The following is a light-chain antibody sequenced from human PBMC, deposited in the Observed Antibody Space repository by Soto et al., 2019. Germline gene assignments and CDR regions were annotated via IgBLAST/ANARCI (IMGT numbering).Light chain of an antibody. Sequence: DIQMTQSPSSLSASVGDRVTITCQASQDISDDLNWYQQKPGKAPNLLIYDASNLETGVPSRFSGSGSGTDFTLTITSLQPEDSATYCCQQYDDLPITFGQGTRLEIK. V-gene: IGKV1-33*01. J-gene: IGKJ5*01. CDR1: QDISDD. CDR3: QQYDDLPIT. CDR2: DAS.